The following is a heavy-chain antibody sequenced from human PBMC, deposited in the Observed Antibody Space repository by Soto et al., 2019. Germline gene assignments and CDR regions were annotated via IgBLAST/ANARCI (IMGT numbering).Heavy chain of an antibody. D-gene: IGHD5-18*01. J-gene: IGHJ5*02. Sequence: SFETHSHPWTGAGGYRANPYGSWIRRHAGAGLEWIGYIYYSGSTSYNPSLKSRVTISVDTSKNQFSLKLSSVTAADTAVYYCARDSGMDGYSYGPGSWFDPWGQGTLVTVSS. CDR2: IYYSGST. CDR1: GGYRANPY. V-gene: IGHV4-59*11. CDR3: ARDSGMDGYSYGPGSWFDP.